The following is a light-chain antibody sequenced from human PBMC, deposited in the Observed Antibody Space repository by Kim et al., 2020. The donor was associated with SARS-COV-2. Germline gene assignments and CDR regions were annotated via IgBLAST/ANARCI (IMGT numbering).Light chain of an antibody. Sequence: ASVGDRVNLTCRTTQSISSHLNWYQQKPGRAPKLLISAASTLQGGVPSRFSGSGSETDFTLTISSLQPEDFATYFCQQSYITPFPFGPGTKVDL. CDR1: QSISSH. V-gene: IGKV1-39*01. CDR2: AAS. J-gene: IGKJ3*01. CDR3: QQSYITPFP.